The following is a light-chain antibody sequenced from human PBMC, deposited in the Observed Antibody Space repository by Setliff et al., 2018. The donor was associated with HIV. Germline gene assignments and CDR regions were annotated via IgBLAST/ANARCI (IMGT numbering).Light chain of an antibody. V-gene: IGLV1-40*01. CDR2: GND. Sequence: QSVLTQPPSVSGAPGQRVTISCTGSSSNIGAGYDVHWYQQVPGTAPKLLIYGNDNRPSGVPDRFSGSKSGTSASLAITGLQAEDEAEYYCHSYDSSGSGVFGGGTKGTVL. CDR3: HSYDSSGSGV. CDR1: SSNIGAGYD. J-gene: IGLJ3*02.